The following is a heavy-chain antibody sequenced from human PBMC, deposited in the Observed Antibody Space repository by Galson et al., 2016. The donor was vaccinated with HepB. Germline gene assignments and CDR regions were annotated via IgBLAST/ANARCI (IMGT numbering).Heavy chain of an antibody. Sequence: SETLSLTCTVSGGSFTSGNYFWAWIRQPPGKGLQWVGSIYYTGTTYYNPSLGSRVTMSVEPSKNQFSLKLNSVTAAGTAVYYCATQGDLELDVASSDYWGQGTLVTVSS. V-gene: IGHV4-39*01. CDR2: IYYTGTT. J-gene: IGHJ4*02. D-gene: IGHD3-16*01. CDR1: GGSFTSGNYF. CDR3: ATQGDLELDVASSDY.